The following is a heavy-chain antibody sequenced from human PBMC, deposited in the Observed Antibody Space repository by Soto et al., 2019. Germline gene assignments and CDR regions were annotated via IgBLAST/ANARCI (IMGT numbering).Heavy chain of an antibody. J-gene: IGHJ4*02. V-gene: IGHV3-23*01. CDR2: ISGSGGST. Sequence: PGGSLRLSCAAAGFTFSSYAMSWVRQAPGKGLEWVSAISGSGGSTYYADSVKGRFTISRDNSKNTLYLQMNSLRAEDTAVYYWAKIPLPVTTSYFDYWGQGTLVTLSS. CDR1: GFTFSSYA. CDR3: AKIPLPVTTSYFDY. D-gene: IGHD4-17*01.